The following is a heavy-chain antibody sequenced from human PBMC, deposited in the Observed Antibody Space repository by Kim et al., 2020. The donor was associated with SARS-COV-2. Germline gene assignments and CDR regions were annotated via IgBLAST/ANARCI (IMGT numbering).Heavy chain of an antibody. D-gene: IGHD6-19*01. V-gene: IGHV4-59*13. J-gene: IGHJ4*02. CDR1: GGSISSYH. CDR3: PRVGSYSAPV. Sequence: SETLSLTCTVSGGSISSYHWSWIRQPPGKGLEWIGYISYSGSTKYNPSLKSRITISLDTSENQFSLKLSSVTAADTAVYYCPRVGSYSAPVWGQGTLVSVSP. CDR2: ISYSGST.